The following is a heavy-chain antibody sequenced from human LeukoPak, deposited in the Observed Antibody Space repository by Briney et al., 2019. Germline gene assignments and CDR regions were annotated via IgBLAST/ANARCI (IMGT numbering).Heavy chain of an antibody. Sequence: GGSLRLSCAASGFTFSSYWMSWVRQAPGKGLKWVANIKQDGSEKYYVDSVKGRFTISRDNAKNSLYLQMNRLRAEDTAVYYCARDRESLDYVWGSYRFFDYWGQGTLVTVSS. CDR3: ARDRESLDYVWGSYRFFDY. J-gene: IGHJ4*02. CDR2: IKQDGSEK. CDR1: GFTFSSYW. V-gene: IGHV3-7*03. D-gene: IGHD3-16*02.